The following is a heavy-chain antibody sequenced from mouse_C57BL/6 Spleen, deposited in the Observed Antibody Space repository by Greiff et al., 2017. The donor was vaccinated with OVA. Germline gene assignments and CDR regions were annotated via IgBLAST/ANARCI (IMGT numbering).Heavy chain of an antibody. CDR1: GYSFTDYN. J-gene: IGHJ1*03. CDR3: ARYYYGSSHDWYFDV. Sequence: EVKVVESGPELVKPGASVKISCKASGYSFTDYNMNWVKQSNGKSLEWIGVINPNYGTTSYNQKFKGKATLTVDQSSSTAYMQLNSLTSEDSAVYYCARYYYGSSHDWYFDVWGTGTTVTVSS. D-gene: IGHD1-1*01. CDR2: INPNYGTT. V-gene: IGHV1-39*01.